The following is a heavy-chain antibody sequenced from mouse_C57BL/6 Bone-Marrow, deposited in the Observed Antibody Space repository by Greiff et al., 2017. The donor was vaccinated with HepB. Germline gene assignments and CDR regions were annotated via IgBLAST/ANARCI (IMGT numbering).Heavy chain of an antibody. CDR1: GYTFTSYW. CDR3: TRRAVVAPYYAMDY. D-gene: IGHD1-1*01. Sequence: VHVKQSGTVLARPGASVKMSCKTSGYTFTSYWMHWVKQRPGQGLEWIGAIYPGNSDTSYNQKFKGKAKLTAVTSASTAYMELSSLTNEDSAVYYCTRRAVVAPYYAMDYWGQGTSVTVSS. J-gene: IGHJ4*01. CDR2: IYPGNSDT. V-gene: IGHV1-5*01.